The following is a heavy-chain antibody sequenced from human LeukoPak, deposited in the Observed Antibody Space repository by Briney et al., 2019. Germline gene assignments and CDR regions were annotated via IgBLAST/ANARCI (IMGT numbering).Heavy chain of an antibody. J-gene: IGHJ5*02. CDR2: IYYSGST. V-gene: IGHV4-39*07. CDR1: GGSTSSSSYY. Sequence: SETLSLTCTVSGGSTSSSSYYWGWIRQPPGKGLEWIGSIYYSGSTYYNPSLKSRVTISVDTSKNQFSLKLSSVTAADTAVYYCARDQNWGIAAAGTGDFNWFDPWGQGTLVTVSS. D-gene: IGHD6-13*01. CDR3: ARDQNWGIAAAGTGDFNWFDP.